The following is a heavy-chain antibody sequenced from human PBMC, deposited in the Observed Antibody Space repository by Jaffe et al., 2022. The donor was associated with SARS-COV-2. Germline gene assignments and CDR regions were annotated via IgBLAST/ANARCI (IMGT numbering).Heavy chain of an antibody. J-gene: IGHJ6*02. CDR2: VSRSGDDT. D-gene: IGHD1-1*01. CDR1: GLRFSSYA. V-gene: IGHV3-23*01. Sequence: EEQLLESGGGLVQPGGSLRLSCAASGLRFSSYAMSWVRQAPGKGLEWVSAVSRSGDDTHYADSVKGRFTISRDNSKNTLYLQINSLRAEDTAVYYCAKDRNWNLFYYPMDVWGQGTAVTVSS. CDR3: AKDRNWNLFYYPMDV.